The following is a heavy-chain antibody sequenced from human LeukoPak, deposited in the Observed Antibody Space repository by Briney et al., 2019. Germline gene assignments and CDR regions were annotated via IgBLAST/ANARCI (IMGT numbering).Heavy chain of an antibody. CDR3: ARESVVPAAHQYNWFDP. Sequence: SETLSLTCAVYGGSFSGYYWSWIRQPPGKGLEWIGEINHSGSTNYNPSLKSRVTISVDTSKNQFSLKLSSVTAADTAVYYCARESVVPAAHQYNWFDPWGQGTLVTVSS. V-gene: IGHV4-34*01. D-gene: IGHD2-2*01. CDR2: INHSGST. J-gene: IGHJ5*02. CDR1: GGSFSGYY.